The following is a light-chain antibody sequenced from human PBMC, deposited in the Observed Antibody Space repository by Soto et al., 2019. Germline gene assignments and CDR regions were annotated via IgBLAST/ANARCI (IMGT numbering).Light chain of an antibody. Sequence: QSVLTQLPSVSAAPGQKVTISCSGSGSNVGTYSVSWYQHLPGTAPKLLIYDSTTRPSGIPDRFSGSKSGTSATLGITGLQTGDEAEYYCGVWDRSLTTYVFGPGTKLTVL. V-gene: IGLV1-51*01. J-gene: IGLJ1*01. CDR3: GVWDRSLTTYV. CDR2: DST. CDR1: GSNVGTYS.